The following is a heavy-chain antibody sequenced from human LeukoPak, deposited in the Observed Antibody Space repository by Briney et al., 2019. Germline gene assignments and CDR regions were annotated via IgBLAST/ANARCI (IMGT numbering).Heavy chain of an antibody. CDR1: GFTFSKAL. J-gene: IGHJ4*02. CDR3: ATVSQVLLIY. Sequence: PGGSLRLSCAASGFTFSKALMHWVRQAPGKGLEWVGRIRSTPDGATTDYAAPVKGRFTISRDDSKNTLYLQMNSLKTEDTAVYYCATVSQVLLIYWGPGSLVTVSS. D-gene: IGHD2-2*01. CDR2: IRSTPDGATT. V-gene: IGHV3-15*01.